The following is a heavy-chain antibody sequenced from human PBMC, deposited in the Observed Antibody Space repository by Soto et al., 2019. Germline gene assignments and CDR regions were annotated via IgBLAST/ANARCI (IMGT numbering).Heavy chain of an antibody. CDR3: ARVLSEYDAFDI. CDR2: IYYSGST. V-gene: IGHV4-59*08. CDR1: GGSISSYY. Sequence: ASETLSLTCTVSGGSISSYYWSWIRQPPGKGLEWIGYIYYSGSTNYNPSLKSRVTISVDTSKNQFSLKLSSVTAADTAVYYCARVLSEYDAFDIWGQGTMVTVSS. J-gene: IGHJ3*02. D-gene: IGHD6-6*01.